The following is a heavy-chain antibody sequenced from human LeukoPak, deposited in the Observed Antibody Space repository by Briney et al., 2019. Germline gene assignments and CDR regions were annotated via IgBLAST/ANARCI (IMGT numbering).Heavy chain of an antibody. V-gene: IGHV4-34*01. CDR2: INHSGST. CDR1: GGSFSGYY. Sequence: SETLSLTCAVYGGSFSGYYWSWIRQPPGKGLEWIGEINHSGSTNYNPSLKSRVTISVDTSRNQFSLKLSSVTAADTAVYYCARTSGYWGQGTLVTVSS. CDR3: ARTSGY. J-gene: IGHJ4*02.